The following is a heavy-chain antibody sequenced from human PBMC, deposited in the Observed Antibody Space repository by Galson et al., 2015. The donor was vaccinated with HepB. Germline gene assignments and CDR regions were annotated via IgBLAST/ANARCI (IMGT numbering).Heavy chain of an antibody. CDR2: INPSGGST. Sequence: SVKVSCKASGYTFTSYYMHWVRQAPGQGLEWMGIINPSGGSTSYAQKFQGRVTMTRDTSTSTVYMELSSLRSEDTAVYYCARDGSSSWYAIFYYYMDVWGKGTTVTVSS. V-gene: IGHV1-46*03. D-gene: IGHD6-13*01. J-gene: IGHJ6*03. CDR3: ARDGSSSWYAIFYYYMDV. CDR1: GYTFTSYY.